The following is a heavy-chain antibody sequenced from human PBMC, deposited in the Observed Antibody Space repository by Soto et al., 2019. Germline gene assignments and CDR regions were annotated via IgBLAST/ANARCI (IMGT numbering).Heavy chain of an antibody. J-gene: IGHJ4*02. CDR2: IYYSGST. D-gene: IGHD3-16*02. CDR1: GGSISSGGYY. CDR3: AREQGTITFGGVIAYFDY. V-gene: IGHV4-31*03. Sequence: PSETLSLTCTVSGGSISSGGYYWSWIRQHPGKGLEWIGYIYYSGSTYYNPSLKSRVTISVDTSKNQFSLKLSSVTAADTAVYYCAREQGTITFGGVIAYFDYWGQGALVTAPQ.